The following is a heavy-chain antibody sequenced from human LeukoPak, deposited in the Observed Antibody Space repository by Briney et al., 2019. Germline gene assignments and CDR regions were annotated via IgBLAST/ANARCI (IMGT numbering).Heavy chain of an antibody. CDR2: IHPSGML. D-gene: IGHD3-22*01. CDR1: GASFNSDDQY. Sequence: TLSLTCTVSGASFNSDDQYWSWIRQSPGKGLEWIGSIHPSGMLYNNPSLESRVTMSRDTSKNQFSLTLNCGNAADTAVYFCSRGLDSRKLGYWGQGILVTVSS. CDR3: SRGLDSRKLGY. J-gene: IGHJ4*02. V-gene: IGHV4-31*03.